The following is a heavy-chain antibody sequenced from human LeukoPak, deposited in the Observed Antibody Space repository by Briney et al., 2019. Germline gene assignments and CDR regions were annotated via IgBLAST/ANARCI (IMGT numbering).Heavy chain of an antibody. CDR2: SNPNSGAT. CDR3: ARVKKLMPEFEF. CDR1: GYTFIDYY. V-gene: IGHV1-2*02. J-gene: IGHJ4*02. Sequence: ASVKVSCTSSGYTFIDYYIHWVRQAPGQGLEWMGWSNPNSGATKYAQKFQGRVSMTRDTSINTAYMDLTNLRSDDTAIFYCARVKKLMPEFEFWGQGTLVTVSS. D-gene: IGHD2-2*01.